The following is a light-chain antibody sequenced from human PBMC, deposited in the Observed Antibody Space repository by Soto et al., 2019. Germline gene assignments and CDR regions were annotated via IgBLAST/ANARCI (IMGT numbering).Light chain of an antibody. Sequence: DIQMTQSPSTLSGSVGDRVTITCRASQTISSWLAWYQQKPGKAPKLLIYKASTLKSGVPSRFSGSGSGTDFTLTISSLQPEDVATYYCQKCKVAPFTFGGGTKV. CDR2: KAS. CDR1: QTISSW. J-gene: IGKJ4*01. CDR3: QKCKVAPFT. V-gene: IGKV1-5*03.